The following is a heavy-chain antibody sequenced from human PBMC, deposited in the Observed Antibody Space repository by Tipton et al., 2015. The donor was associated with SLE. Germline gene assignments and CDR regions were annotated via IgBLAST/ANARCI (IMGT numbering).Heavy chain of an antibody. CDR3: ARQGPLWYYYYYMDV. V-gene: IGHV4-34*01. D-gene: IGHD3-10*01. CDR1: GGSFSGYY. Sequence: TLSLTCAVYGGSFSGYYWSWIRQPPGKGLEWIGEINHSGSTNYNPSLKSRVTISVDTSKNQFSLKLSSVTAADTAVYYCARQGPLWYYYYYMDVWGKGTTVTFSS. J-gene: IGHJ6*03. CDR2: INHSGST.